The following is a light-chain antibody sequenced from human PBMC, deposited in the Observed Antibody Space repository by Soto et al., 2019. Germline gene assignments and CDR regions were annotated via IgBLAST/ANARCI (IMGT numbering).Light chain of an antibody. CDR2: DAS. CDR1: QSIVSW. CDR3: QQYNSYSPWT. Sequence: DIQMTQSPSTLSASVGDRVSITCRASQSIVSWLAWYQQKPGKAPQLLIYDASILQSGVPSRFSGSGSGTEFTLTISSLQPDDFATYYCQQYNSYSPWTFGPGTKVDIK. J-gene: IGKJ2*02. V-gene: IGKV1-5*01.